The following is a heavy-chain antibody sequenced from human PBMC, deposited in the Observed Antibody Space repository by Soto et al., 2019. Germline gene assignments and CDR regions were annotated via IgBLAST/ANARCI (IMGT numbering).Heavy chain of an antibody. CDR1: GFSFVNYA. CDR3: AKATTNGGWFNPFDS. CDR2: LSGSGTST. J-gene: IGHJ4*02. D-gene: IGHD6-19*01. Sequence: GGSLRLSCAASGFSFVNYAMNWVRQAPGKGLEWVSGLSGSGTSTYYADSVKGRFTISRDNSRDTLSLQMNSLTADDTAVYYCAKATTNGGWFNPFDSWGQGALVTVSS. V-gene: IGHV3-23*01.